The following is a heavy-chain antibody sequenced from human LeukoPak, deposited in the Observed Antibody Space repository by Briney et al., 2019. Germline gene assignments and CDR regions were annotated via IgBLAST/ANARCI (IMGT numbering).Heavy chain of an antibody. CDR3: ARARGTVGIDY. CDR2: INHSGSA. J-gene: IGHJ4*02. Sequence: GSLRLSCAASGFTFSSYAMSWVRQAPGKGLEWIGEINHSGSANYNPSLESRVTISSDTSKNQFSLKMRSMTAADTAVYFCARARGTVGIDYWGQGTLVTVSS. D-gene: IGHD1-26*01. CDR1: GFTFSSYA. V-gene: IGHV4-34*01.